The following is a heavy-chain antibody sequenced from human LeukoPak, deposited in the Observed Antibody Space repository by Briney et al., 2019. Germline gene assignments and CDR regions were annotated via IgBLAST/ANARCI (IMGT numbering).Heavy chain of an antibody. Sequence: GGSRRLSWEASGFPFVSYAMRWVGQAPGRGLEGVAVISYDGSNKYYADSVKGRFTISRDNSKNTLYLQMNSLRAEDTAVYYCARNDDYSKFTWFDPWGQGTLVTVSS. V-gene: IGHV3-30*04. CDR3: ARNDDYSKFTWFDP. CDR2: ISYDGSNK. J-gene: IGHJ5*02. CDR1: GFPFVSYA. D-gene: IGHD4-11*01.